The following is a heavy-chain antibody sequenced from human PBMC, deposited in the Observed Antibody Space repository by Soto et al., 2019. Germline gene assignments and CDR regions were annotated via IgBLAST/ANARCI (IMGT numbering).Heavy chain of an antibody. J-gene: IGHJ6*02. V-gene: IGHV1-69*12. D-gene: IGHD7-27*01. CDR3: ASAPSRYYYYGMDV. CDR1: GGTFSSYA. Sequence: QVQLVQSGAEVKKPGSSVKVSCKASGGTFSSYAISWVRQAPGQGLEWMGGIIPIFGTANYAQKFQGRVTITADESTSTDYMELSSLRSEDTAVYYCASAPSRYYYYGMDVWGQGTTVTVSS. CDR2: IIPIFGTA.